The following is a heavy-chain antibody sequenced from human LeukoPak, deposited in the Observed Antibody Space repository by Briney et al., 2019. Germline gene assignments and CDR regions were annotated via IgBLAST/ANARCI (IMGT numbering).Heavy chain of an antibody. D-gene: IGHD7-27*01. CDR1: GFTFSSYS. V-gene: IGHV3-21*01. J-gene: IGHJ4*02. Sequence: GGSLRLSCAASGFTFSSYSMNWVRQAPEKGLEWVSSISSSSSYIYYADSVKGRFTISRDNAKNSLYLQMNSLRAEDTAVYYCAREGIWANYFDYWGQGTLVTVSS. CDR3: AREGIWANYFDY. CDR2: ISSSSSYI.